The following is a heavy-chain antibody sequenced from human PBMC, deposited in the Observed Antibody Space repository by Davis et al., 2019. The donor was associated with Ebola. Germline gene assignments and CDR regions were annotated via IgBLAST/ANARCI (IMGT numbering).Heavy chain of an antibody. CDR1: GGSISSYY. J-gene: IGHJ6*02. CDR2: IYHSGST. CDR3: ARVKAAGTSYYYYYYGMDV. V-gene: IGHV4-34*01. D-gene: IGHD6-13*01. Sequence: SETLSLTCTVSGGSISSYYWSWIRQPPGKGLEWIGEIYHSGSTNYNPSLKSRVTISVDTSKNQFSLKLSSVTAADTAVYYCARVKAAGTSYYYYYYGMDVWGQGTTVTVSS.